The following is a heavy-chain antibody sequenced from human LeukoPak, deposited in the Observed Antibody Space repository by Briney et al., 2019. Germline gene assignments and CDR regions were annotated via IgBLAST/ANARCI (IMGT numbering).Heavy chain of an antibody. J-gene: IGHJ3*02. CDR1: GGSISTYY. D-gene: IGHD1-1*01. Sequence: PSETLSLTCTVSGGSISTYYWSWIRQPPGKGLEWIGYGYYSGSTNYDPSLKSRVTISVDTSKNQFSLKLSSMTAADTAVYYCARDQVPLGWNPGAFDIWGQGAMVTVSS. V-gene: IGHV4-59*01. CDR3: ARDQVPLGWNPGAFDI. CDR2: GYYSGST.